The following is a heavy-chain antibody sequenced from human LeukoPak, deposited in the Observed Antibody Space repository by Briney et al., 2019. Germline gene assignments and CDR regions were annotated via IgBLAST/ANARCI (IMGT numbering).Heavy chain of an antibody. CDR3: ATGGSCCAFDI. Sequence: SETLSLTCTVSGGSVSSVSSYWSWVRQPPGKGLEWIGRIYTSGITDYNPSLKSRVTISLDTPKNQFSLKLSSVTAADTAVYYCATGGSCCAFDIWGQGTMVTVSS. J-gene: IGHJ3*02. V-gene: IGHV4-61*02. CDR2: IYTSGIT. D-gene: IGHD2-15*01. CDR1: GGSVSSVSSY.